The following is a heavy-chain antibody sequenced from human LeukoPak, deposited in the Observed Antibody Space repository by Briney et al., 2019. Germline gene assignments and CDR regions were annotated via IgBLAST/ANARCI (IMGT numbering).Heavy chain of an antibody. CDR3: AKEPGYSSGWSDY. CDR2: TYYKSKWYN. CDR1: GDSVSNNNDA. D-gene: IGHD6-19*01. V-gene: IGHV6-1*01. Sequence: SQTLSLTCAISGDSVSNNNDAWNWIRQSPSRGLEWLGRTYYKSKWYNDYAVSVKSRVTINADTSKNQFSLHLNSVTPEDTAVYYCAKEPGYSSGWSDYWGQGTLVTVSS. J-gene: IGHJ4*02.